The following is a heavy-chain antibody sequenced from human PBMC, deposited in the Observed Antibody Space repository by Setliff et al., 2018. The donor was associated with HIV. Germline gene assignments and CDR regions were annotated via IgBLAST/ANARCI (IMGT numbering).Heavy chain of an antibody. V-gene: IGHV4-59*01. J-gene: IGHJ5*02. D-gene: IGHD3-3*01. CDR3: ARDVGGFTVFAVPRGGFDP. CDR2: IYYTGRT. CDR1: GGSISTYY. Sequence: SETLSLTCTVSGGSISTYYWSWIRQAPGRGLEWIGYIYYTGRTNYNPSLKSRVTMSLDSSKKQFSLKLSSVTAADTAVYFCARDVGGFTVFAVPRGGFDPWGQGTLVTVS.